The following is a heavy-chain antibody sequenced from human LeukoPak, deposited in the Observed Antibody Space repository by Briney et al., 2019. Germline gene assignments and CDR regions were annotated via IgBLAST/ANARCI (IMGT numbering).Heavy chain of an antibody. CDR3: TTFYHEYSPY. V-gene: IGHV3-15*01. J-gene: IGHJ4*02. D-gene: IGHD2/OR15-2a*01. CDR1: GFSFMNSW. CDR2: IKSNADGGTP. Sequence: GGSLRLSCAASGFSFMNSWMIWVRQAPGKGLEWVGRIKSNADGGTPDYAAPARGRFTISRDDSKNTLYLQMNSLKTEDTAVYYCTTFYHEYSPYWGRGTLVTVSS.